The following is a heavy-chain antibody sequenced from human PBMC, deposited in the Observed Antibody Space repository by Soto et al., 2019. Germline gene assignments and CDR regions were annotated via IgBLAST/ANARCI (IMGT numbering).Heavy chain of an antibody. D-gene: IGHD2-2*01. CDR1: GYTFTSYD. CDR3: ARGIGYCISTRCPRWYYYYGMDV. J-gene: IGHJ6*02. CDR2: MNPNSGNT. V-gene: IGHV1-8*01. Sequence: QVQLVQSGAEVKKPGASVKVSCKASGYTFTSYDINWVRQATGQGLEWMGWMNPNSGNTGYAQKFQGRVTMTRNTSIRKAYLELSSLRSEDTAVYYCARGIGYCISTRCPRWYYYYGMDVWGQGTTVTVSS.